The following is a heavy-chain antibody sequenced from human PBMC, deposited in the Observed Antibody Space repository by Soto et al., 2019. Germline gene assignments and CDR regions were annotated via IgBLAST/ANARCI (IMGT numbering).Heavy chain of an antibody. J-gene: IGHJ3*02. V-gene: IGHV4-31*03. Sequence: SETLSLTCTVSGGSISSGGYYWSWIRQHPGKGLEWIGYIYYSGSTYYNPSLKSRVTISVDTSKNQFSLKLSSVTAADTAVYYCAGARVYYYGSGSKDDAFDIWGQGTMVTVS. CDR1: GGSISSGGYY. D-gene: IGHD3-10*01. CDR2: IYYSGST. CDR3: AGARVYYYGSGSKDDAFDI.